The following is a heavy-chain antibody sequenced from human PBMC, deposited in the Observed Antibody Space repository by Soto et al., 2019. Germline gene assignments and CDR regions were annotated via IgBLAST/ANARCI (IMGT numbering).Heavy chain of an antibody. J-gene: IGHJ4*02. V-gene: IGHV1-18*01. D-gene: IGHD3-22*01. Sequence: QVQLVQSGAEVKKPGASVKVSCKASGYTFTSYGISWVRQAPGQGLEWMGWISAYNGNTNYAQKLQGRVTMTTDTPTSTAYMELRSLRSDDTAVYYCARGPYYYDSSGYYLDYFDYWGQGTLVTVSS. CDR3: ARGPYYYDSSGYYLDYFDY. CDR1: GYTFTSYG. CDR2: ISAYNGNT.